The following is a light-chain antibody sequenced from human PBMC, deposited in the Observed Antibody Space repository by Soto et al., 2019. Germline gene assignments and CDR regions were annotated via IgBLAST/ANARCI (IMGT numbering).Light chain of an antibody. CDR1: QSISTW. J-gene: IGKJ4*01. V-gene: IGKV1-5*03. CDR2: KAS. CDR3: QQYNTYPLT. Sequence: DIQMTQSPSTLSASVGDRVTITCRASQSISTWLAWYQQKPGKAPKLLIYKASNLEGGVPSRFSSSGSGTEFTINISSLQPDDFATYYCQQYNTYPLTFGGGTPVAIK.